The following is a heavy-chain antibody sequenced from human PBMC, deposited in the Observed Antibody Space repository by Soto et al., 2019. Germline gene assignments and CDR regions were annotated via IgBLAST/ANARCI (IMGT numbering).Heavy chain of an antibody. CDR3: ARDDTAAAVDYYYYGMDV. V-gene: IGHV3-30-3*01. J-gene: IGHJ6*02. CDR1: GFTFSRYA. Sequence: QVQLVESGGGVVQPGRSLRLSCAASGFTFSRYAMHWVRQAPGKGLEWVAVISYDGSNKYYADSVKGRFTISRDNSKNTLYLQMNSLRAEDTAVYYCARDDTAAAVDYYYYGMDVWGQGTTVTVSS. CDR2: ISYDGSNK. D-gene: IGHD6-13*01.